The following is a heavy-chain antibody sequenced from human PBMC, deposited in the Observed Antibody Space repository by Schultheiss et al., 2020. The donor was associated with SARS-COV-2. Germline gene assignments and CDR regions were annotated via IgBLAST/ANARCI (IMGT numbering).Heavy chain of an antibody. D-gene: IGHD2-8*01. Sequence: GGSLRLSCVASGFTFSSYSMNWVRQAAGKGLEWVSRINSDGSSTSYADSVKGRFTISRDNAKNTLYLQMNSLRAEDTAVYYCARDAHLIYYMDVWAKGTTVTVSS. V-gene: IGHV3-74*01. CDR2: INSDGSST. J-gene: IGHJ6*03. CDR1: GFTFSSYS. CDR3: ARDAHLIYYMDV.